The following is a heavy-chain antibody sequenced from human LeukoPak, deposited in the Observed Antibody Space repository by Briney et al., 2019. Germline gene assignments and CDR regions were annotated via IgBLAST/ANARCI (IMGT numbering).Heavy chain of an antibody. CDR3: ARSSYSSSSSV. J-gene: IGHJ3*01. V-gene: IGHV3-7*03. D-gene: IGHD6-6*01. CDR2: INSDGSEG. CDR1: GFTFSGFW. Sequence: QPGGSLRLSCAVSGFTFSGFWMSWSRQAPGKGLEWVASINSDGSEGYYADVVKGRFTISRDNAKNSLHLQINSLRAEDTAVYYCARSSYSSSSSVWGQGTMVTVSS.